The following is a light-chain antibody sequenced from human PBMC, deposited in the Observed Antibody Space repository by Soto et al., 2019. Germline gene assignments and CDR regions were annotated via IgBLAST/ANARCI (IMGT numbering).Light chain of an antibody. Sequence: DIQMTHSPSSLSASVGDRVTITCRASQYIGDFLNWYQQTPGKAPKLLIFGASNLHIGVPSRFSGSGSGTEFTLTINNLQREDFATYYCQESFFTLGTFGRGTKVDIK. V-gene: IGKV1-39*01. CDR2: GAS. CDR3: QESFFTLGT. CDR1: QYIGDF. J-gene: IGKJ1*01.